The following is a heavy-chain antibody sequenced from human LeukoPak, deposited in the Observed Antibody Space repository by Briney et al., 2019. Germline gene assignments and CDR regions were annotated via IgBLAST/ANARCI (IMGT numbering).Heavy chain of an antibody. Sequence: SVRVSCKASGGTFSSYAISWVRQAPGQGLEWMGGIIPIFGTANYAQKFQGRVTITTDESTSTAYMELSSLRSEDTAVYNCGVGGSNFFDYAFDIWGQGTMVTVSS. CDR3: GVGGSNFFDYAFDI. CDR2: IIPIFGTA. D-gene: IGHD2-15*01. CDR1: GGTFSSYA. V-gene: IGHV1-69*05. J-gene: IGHJ3*02.